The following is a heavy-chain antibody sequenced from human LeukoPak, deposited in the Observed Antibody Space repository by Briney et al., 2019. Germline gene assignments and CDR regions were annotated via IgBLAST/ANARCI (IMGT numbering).Heavy chain of an antibody. CDR2: MNPNSGNT. CDR3: ARELKGDYCSSTSCYTGNWFDP. J-gene: IGHJ5*02. D-gene: IGHD2-2*02. CDR1: GYTFTSYD. Sequence: ASVKVSCKASGYTFTSYDINWVRQATGQGLEWMGWMNPNSGNTGYAQKLQGRVTMTTDTSTSTAYMELRSLRSDDTAVYYCARELKGDYCSSTSCYTGNWFDPWGQGTLVTVSS. V-gene: IGHV1-8*01.